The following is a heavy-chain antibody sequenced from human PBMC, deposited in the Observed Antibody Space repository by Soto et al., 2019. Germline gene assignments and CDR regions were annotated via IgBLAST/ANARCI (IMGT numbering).Heavy chain of an antibody. Sequence: PGESLKISCKGSGYSFTSYWISWVRQMPGKGLEWMGRIDPSDSYTNYSPSFQGHVTISADKSISTAYLQWSSLKASDTAMNYYGRIGILEWLLYRYYFDYGGQGALVTVSS. CDR2: IDPSDSYT. V-gene: IGHV5-10-1*01. CDR1: GYSFTSYW. D-gene: IGHD3-3*01. J-gene: IGHJ4*02. CDR3: GRIGILEWLLYRYYFDY.